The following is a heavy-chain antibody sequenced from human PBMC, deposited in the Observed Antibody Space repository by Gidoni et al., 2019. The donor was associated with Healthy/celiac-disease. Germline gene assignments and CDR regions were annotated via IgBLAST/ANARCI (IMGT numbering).Heavy chain of an antibody. CDR1: GFTFSSYA. V-gene: IGHV3-30-3*01. Sequence: QVQLVESGGGVVQPGRSLRLSCAASGFTFSSYAMHWVRQAPGKGLEWVAVISYDGSNKYYADSVKGRFTISRDNSKNTLYLQMNSLRAEDTAVYYCASDSSSWYYFDYWGQGTLVTVSS. J-gene: IGHJ4*02. CDR3: ASDSSSWYYFDY. CDR2: ISYDGSNK. D-gene: IGHD6-13*01.